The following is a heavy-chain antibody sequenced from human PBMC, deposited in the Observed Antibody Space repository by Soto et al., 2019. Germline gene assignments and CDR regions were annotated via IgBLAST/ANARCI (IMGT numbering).Heavy chain of an antibody. CDR2: IYYSGST. J-gene: IGHJ4*02. CDR1: GGSVSSGSYY. CDR3: ARVGGFGATTIDS. Sequence: SETLSLTCTVSGGSVSSGSYYWSWIRQPPGKGLEWIGYIYYSGSTNYNPSLKSRVTISVDTSKNQFSLKLSSVTAADTAVYYCARVGGFGATTIDSWGQGTLVTVSS. D-gene: IGHD3-10*01. V-gene: IGHV4-61*01.